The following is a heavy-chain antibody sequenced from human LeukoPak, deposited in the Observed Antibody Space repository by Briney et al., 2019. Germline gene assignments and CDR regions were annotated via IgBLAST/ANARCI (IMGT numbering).Heavy chain of an antibody. CDR2: ISWNSGSI. CDR3: AKGDSSGYYKGLIDY. CDR1: GFTFDDYA. V-gene: IGHV3-9*01. D-gene: IGHD3-22*01. Sequence: GRSLRLSCAASGFTFDDYAMHWVRQAPGKGLEWVSGISWNSGSIGYADSVKGRFAISRDNAKNSLYLQVNSLRAEDTALYYCAKGDSSGYYKGLIDYWGQGTLVTVSS. J-gene: IGHJ4*02.